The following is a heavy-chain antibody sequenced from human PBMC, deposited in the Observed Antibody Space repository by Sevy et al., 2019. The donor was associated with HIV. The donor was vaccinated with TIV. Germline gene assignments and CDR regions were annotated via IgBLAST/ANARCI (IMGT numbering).Heavy chain of an antibody. CDR3: ARSKWLTRTNYYYYGMDV. CDR1: GGTFSSYA. V-gene: IGHV1-69*13. Sequence: ASVKVSCKASGGTFSSYAISWVRQAPGQGLEWMGGIIPIFGTANYAQKFQGRVTITADESTSTAYMELSSLRSEDTAVYYCARSKWLTRTNYYYYGMDVWGQGTTVTVSS. CDR2: IIPIFGTA. J-gene: IGHJ6*02. D-gene: IGHD6-19*01.